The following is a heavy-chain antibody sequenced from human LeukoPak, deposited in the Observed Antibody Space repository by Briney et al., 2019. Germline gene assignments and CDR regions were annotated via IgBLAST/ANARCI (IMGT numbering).Heavy chain of an antibody. D-gene: IGHD3-10*01. CDR1: GGSLSSYY. CDR3: ARHTYYYGSGSYRYFDY. Sequence: SGTLSLTCTVSGGSLSSYYWSWIRQPPGKGLEWIGYIYYSGSTNYNPSLKSRVTISVDTSKNQFSLKLSSVTAADTAVYYCARHTYYYGSGSYRYFDYWGQGTLVTVSS. J-gene: IGHJ4*02. V-gene: IGHV4-59*08. CDR2: IYYSGST.